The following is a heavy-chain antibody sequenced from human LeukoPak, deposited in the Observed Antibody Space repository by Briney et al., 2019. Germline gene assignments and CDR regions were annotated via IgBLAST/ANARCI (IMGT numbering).Heavy chain of an antibody. J-gene: IGHJ4*02. CDR2: ISYDGGKT. D-gene: IGHD2-2*01. Sequence: PVRSLRLSCAASGFTFSRYAMHWVRQAPGKGLEWVAVISYDGGKTYYAETVKGRFTISKDNSTNTLYLQMNSLRAEDTAVYYCARGYIVVVPTIEETDGSFDYGGQGTLVTVS. V-gene: IGHV3-30*01. CDR3: ARGYIVVVPTIEETDGSFDY. CDR1: GFTFSRYA.